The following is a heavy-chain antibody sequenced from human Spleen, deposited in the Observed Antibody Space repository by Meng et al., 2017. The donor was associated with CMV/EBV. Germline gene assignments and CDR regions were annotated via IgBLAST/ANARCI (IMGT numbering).Heavy chain of an antibody. CDR3: ARVYSSSWYPYDY. Sequence: KASGYTFTSYYMHWVRQAPGQGLEWMRIINPSGGSTSYAQKFQGRVTMTRDTSTSTVYMELSSLRSEDTAVYYCARVYSSSWYPYDYWGQGTLVTVSS. J-gene: IGHJ4*02. CDR2: INPSGGST. V-gene: IGHV1-46*01. D-gene: IGHD6-13*01. CDR1: GYTFTSYY.